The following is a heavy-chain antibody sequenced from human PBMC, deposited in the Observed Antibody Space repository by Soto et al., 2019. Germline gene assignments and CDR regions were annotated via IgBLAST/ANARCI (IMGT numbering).Heavy chain of an antibody. CDR3: AREYYDFWSGYHRDYYYGMDV. Sequence: GESLKISCKGSGYSFTSYWIGWVRQMPGKGLEWMGIIYPGDSDTRYSPSFQGQVTISADKSISTAYLQWSSLKASDTAMYYCAREYYDFWSGYHRDYYYGMDVWGQGTTVTVSS. D-gene: IGHD3-3*01. CDR2: IYPGDSDT. V-gene: IGHV5-51*01. CDR1: GYSFTSYW. J-gene: IGHJ6*02.